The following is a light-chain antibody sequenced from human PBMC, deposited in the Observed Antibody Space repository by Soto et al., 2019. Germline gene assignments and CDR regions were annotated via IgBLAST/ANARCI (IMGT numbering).Light chain of an antibody. J-gene: IGLJ1*01. V-gene: IGLV2-14*01. Sequence: QSALTQPASVSGSPGQSITISCTGTSSDVGGYNYVSWYQQHPGKAPKLMIYAVSNRPSGVSNRFSGSKSGNTATLTISGLQAEVEADYYCCSYTVSGTYVFGTGTKVTVL. CDR3: CSYTVSGTYV. CDR2: AVS. CDR1: SSDVGGYNY.